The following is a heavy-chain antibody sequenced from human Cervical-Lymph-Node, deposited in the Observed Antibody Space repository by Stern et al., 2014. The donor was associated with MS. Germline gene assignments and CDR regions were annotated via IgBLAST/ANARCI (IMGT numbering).Heavy chain of an antibody. CDR2: YDPQHGET. J-gene: IGHJ6*02. CDR3: ATHRGRVTYYYGLDV. Sequence: MQLVESGAEVKKPGASVKVSCKVSGYTLTEMSMHWVRQAPGKGLEWMGGYDPQHGETVYAQKIQGRVTMAEDRSTDTAYMELTSLRSDDTAVYYCATHRGRVTYYYGLDVWGQGTTVTVSS. CDR1: GYTLTEMS. V-gene: IGHV1-24*01. D-gene: IGHD2-21*02.